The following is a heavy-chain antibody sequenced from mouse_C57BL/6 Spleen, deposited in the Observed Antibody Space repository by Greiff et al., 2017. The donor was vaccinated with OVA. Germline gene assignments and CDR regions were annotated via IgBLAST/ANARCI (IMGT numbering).Heavy chain of an antibody. CDR3: ARQGGVGYFDV. J-gene: IGHJ1*03. Sequence: EVQRVESGGDLVKPGGSLKLSCAASGFTFSSYGMSWVRQTPDKRLEWVATISSGGSYTYYPDSVKGRFTISRDNAKNTLYLQMSSLKSEDTAMDYCARQGGVGYFDVWGTGTTVTVSS. V-gene: IGHV5-6*01. CDR1: GFTFSSYG. D-gene: IGHD1-1*01. CDR2: ISSGGSYT.